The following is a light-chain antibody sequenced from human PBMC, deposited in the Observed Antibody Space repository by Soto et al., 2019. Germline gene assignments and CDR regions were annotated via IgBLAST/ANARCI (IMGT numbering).Light chain of an antibody. J-gene: IGKJ1*01. Sequence: EIVLMQSPGTLSLSPGEGATLSCRASQSVNSHYLAWYQQKPGQAPRVLIFDTSRRATGVPDRFSGSGSGTDFTLTISRLEPEDFAVYYCHQYGNSPATFGQGTKVDIK. CDR1: QSVNSHY. V-gene: IGKV3-20*01. CDR3: HQYGNSPAT. CDR2: DTS.